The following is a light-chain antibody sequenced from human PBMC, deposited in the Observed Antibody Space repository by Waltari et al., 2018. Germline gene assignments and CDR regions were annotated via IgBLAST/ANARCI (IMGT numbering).Light chain of an antibody. CDR1: QSISSD. CDR2: GTS. J-gene: IGKJ4*01. V-gene: IGKV1-39*01. Sequence: DIQMTQSPSSLSAYVGDSVTITCRASQSISSDLNWYQQKPGKAPKLLISGTSNLQSGVPSGFSGSGSGTDFTLTINSLQPLDSATYYCQQSYSTPPTFGGGTKVEI. CDR3: QQSYSTPPT.